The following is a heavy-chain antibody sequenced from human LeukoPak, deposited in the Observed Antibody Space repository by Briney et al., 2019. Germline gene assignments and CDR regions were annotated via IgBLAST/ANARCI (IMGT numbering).Heavy chain of an antibody. V-gene: IGHV4-34*01. D-gene: IGHD6-19*01. CDR3: AGGRGSGWYY. CDR1: GASFSGYY. CDR2: GNYSGST. J-gene: IGHJ4*01. Sequence: SETLSLTCAVYGASFSGYYWSWTCQPPGKGLEWIGEGNYSGSTNYNPSLKSRVTISVDTSKNQFSLKVTSVTAADTAVYYCAGGRGSGWYYWGHGTLVTVSS.